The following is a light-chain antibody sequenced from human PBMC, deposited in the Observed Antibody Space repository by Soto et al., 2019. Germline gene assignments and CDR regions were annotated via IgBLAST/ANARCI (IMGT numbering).Light chain of an antibody. Sequence: DIVMTQSPDSLAVSLGERATINCKSSQSVLSSSNNKNCLAWYQQKSGQPPKLLIYWASTRESGVPDRFSGSGSGTDFTLTISSLQAEDVAAYYCQQLNTYPHTFGQGTKLEIK. J-gene: IGKJ2*01. V-gene: IGKV4-1*01. CDR3: QQLNTYPHT. CDR2: WAS. CDR1: QSVLSSSNNKNC.